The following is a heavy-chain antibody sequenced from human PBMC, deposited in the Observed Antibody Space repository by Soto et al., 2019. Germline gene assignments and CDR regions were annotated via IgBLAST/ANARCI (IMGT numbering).Heavy chain of an antibody. CDR3: ARDGGRHSGGLDY. V-gene: IGHV1-69*01. CDR2: IIPIFGTA. J-gene: IGHJ4*02. Sequence: QVQLVQSGAEVKKPGSSVKVSCKASGGTFSSYSINWVRQAPGQELEWMGEIIPIFGTANYAQKFQGRGTITADESTSTAYMELSSLRSEDTAVYYCARDGGRHSGGLDYWGQGTLVTVSS. D-gene: IGHD1-26*01. CDR1: GGTFSSYS.